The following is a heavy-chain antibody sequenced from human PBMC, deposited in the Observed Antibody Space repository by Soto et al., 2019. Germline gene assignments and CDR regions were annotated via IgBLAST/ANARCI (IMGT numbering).Heavy chain of an antibody. CDR1: GFTFSSYA. CDR2: ISGSGGST. D-gene: IGHD6-19*01. J-gene: IGHJ6*02. CDR3: AKVFIAVAGKGGYGMDV. Sequence: EVQLLESGGGLVQPGGSLRLSCAASGFTFSSYAMSWVRQAPGKGVEWVSAISGSGGSTYYADSVKGRFTISRDNSKNTLYLQMNSLRAEDTAVYYCAKVFIAVAGKGGYGMDVWGQGTTVTVSS. V-gene: IGHV3-23*01.